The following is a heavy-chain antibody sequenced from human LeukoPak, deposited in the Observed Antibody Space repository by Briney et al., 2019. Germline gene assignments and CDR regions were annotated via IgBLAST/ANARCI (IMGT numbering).Heavy chain of an antibody. Sequence: GGSLRLSCAASGFTVSSNYMSWVRQAPGKGLEWVSVIYSGGSTYYADSVKGRFTISRDNSKNTLYLQMNSLRAEDTAVYYCARAGTYYDSSGYHYFDYWGQGTLVTVSS. CDR3: ARAGTYYDSSGYHYFDY. D-gene: IGHD3-22*01. CDR1: GFTVSSNY. CDR2: IYSGGST. J-gene: IGHJ4*02. V-gene: IGHV3-53*05.